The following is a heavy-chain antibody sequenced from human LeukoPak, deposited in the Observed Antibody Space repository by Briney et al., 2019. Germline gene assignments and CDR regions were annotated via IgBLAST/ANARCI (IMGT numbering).Heavy chain of an antibody. CDR2: ISHDGSST. CDR1: GFTLSNYW. CDR3: AKDATAVPGTVYMDV. V-gene: IGHV3-74*01. D-gene: IGHD6-13*01. J-gene: IGHJ6*03. Sequence: GGSLRLSCSASGFTLSNYWIHWVRQAPGKGLVWVSRISHDGSSTNYADSVKGRFTVSRDNAKNSVYLQMTSLRAEDTALYYCAKDATAVPGTVYMDVWGKGTTVTISS.